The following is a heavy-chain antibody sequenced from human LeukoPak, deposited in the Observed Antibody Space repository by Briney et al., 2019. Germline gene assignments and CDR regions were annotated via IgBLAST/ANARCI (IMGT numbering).Heavy chain of an antibody. CDR1: GFTFSSYG. D-gene: IGHD1-26*01. CDR2: ISYDGSNK. J-gene: IGHJ4*02. V-gene: IGHV3-30*18. Sequence: PGGSLRLSCAASGFTFSSYGMHWVRQAPGKGLEWVAVISYDGSNKYYADSVKGRFTISRDNSKNTLYLQMNSLRAEDTAVYYCAKAPSGSYYNGRDYWGQGTLVTVSS. CDR3: AKAPSGSYYNGRDY.